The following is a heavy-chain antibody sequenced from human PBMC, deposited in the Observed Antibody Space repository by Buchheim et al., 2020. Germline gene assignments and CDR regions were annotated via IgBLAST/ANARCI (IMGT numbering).Heavy chain of an antibody. J-gene: IGHJ4*02. CDR3: ARATPYSSGWTFGY. CDR2: ISSSSTI. D-gene: IGHD6-19*01. Sequence: EVQLVESGGGLVQPGGSLRLSCAASGFTFSSYSMNWVRQAPGKGLEWVSYISSSSTIYYADSVKGRFTISRDNAKNSLYLQMNSLRAEDTAVYYCARATPYSSGWTFGYWGQGTL. V-gene: IGHV3-48*01. CDR1: GFTFSSYS.